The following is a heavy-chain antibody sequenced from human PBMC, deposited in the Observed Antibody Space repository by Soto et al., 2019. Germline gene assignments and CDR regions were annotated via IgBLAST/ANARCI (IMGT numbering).Heavy chain of an antibody. CDR1: GFTFSSYG. V-gene: IGHV3-30*18. CDR2: ISYDGSNK. J-gene: IGHJ4*02. Sequence: QVQLVESGGGVVQPGRSLRLSCAASGFTFSSYGMHWVRQAPGKGLEWVAVISYDGSNKYYADSVKGRFTISRDNSKNTLYLQMNSLRAEDTAVYYCAKIHLPFGDYVGTIPSNLDYWGQGTLVTVSS. CDR3: AKIHLPFGDYVGTIPSNLDY. D-gene: IGHD4-17*01.